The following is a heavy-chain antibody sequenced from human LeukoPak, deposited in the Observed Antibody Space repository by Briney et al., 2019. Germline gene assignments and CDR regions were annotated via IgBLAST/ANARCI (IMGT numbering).Heavy chain of an antibody. CDR2: ISTTGSTI. J-gene: IGHJ1*01. Sequence: GGSLRLSCAASGFTFSTYSMNWVRQAPGKGLEWVSYISTTGSTIYYADSVKGRFTISRDNAKNTLYLQMNSLRAEDTAVYYCATRTGGSNEYFQHWGQGTLVTVSS. CDR1: GFTFSTYS. CDR3: ATRTGGSNEYFQH. V-gene: IGHV3-48*04. D-gene: IGHD2-15*01.